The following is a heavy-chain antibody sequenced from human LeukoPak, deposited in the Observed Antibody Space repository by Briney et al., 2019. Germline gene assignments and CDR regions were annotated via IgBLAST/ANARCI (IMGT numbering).Heavy chain of an antibody. CDR2: IRTKTDGGTT. D-gene: IGHD3-16*01. V-gene: IGHV3-15*01. CDR3: TTGGPRRH. CDR1: GFTFDTDW. Sequence: GGSLRLSCAASGFTFDTDWMNWFRQAPGKGLEWVGLIRTKTDGGTTDNAAPVKGRFAISRDDSRNTLFLQMNSLKTEDTGVHYCTTGGPRRHWGQGTLVTVSS. J-gene: IGHJ4*02.